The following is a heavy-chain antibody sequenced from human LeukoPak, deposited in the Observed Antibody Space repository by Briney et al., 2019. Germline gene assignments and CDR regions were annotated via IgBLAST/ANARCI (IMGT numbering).Heavy chain of an antibody. J-gene: IGHJ6*02. CDR1: GEIVSSNSAA. D-gene: IGHD5-12*01. V-gene: IGHV6-1*01. CDR2: TYYRSKWYN. Sequence: SQTLSLTCDISGEIVSSNSAAWNWIRQSPSRGLEWLGWTYYRSKWYNDYAVSVKSRITINPDTSKNQFSLQLNSVTPEDTAVYYCARADVSGSDPLYGMHVWGQGTTVTVSS. CDR3: ARADVSGSDPLYGMHV.